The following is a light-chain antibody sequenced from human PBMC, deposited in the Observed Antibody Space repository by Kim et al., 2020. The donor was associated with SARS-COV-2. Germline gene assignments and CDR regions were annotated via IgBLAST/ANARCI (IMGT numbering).Light chain of an antibody. Sequence: APGKAVRVTCGGNNIGDKHVHWYQHNTGQTPAVVIQYDSDRPSGIPERFSGSNSGNTATLTIRRVEAGVEADYYSKVWDSTSDHVVFGGGTRLTVL. V-gene: IGLV3-21*04. CDR3: KVWDSTSDHVV. CDR2: YDS. J-gene: IGLJ2*01. CDR1: NIGDKH.